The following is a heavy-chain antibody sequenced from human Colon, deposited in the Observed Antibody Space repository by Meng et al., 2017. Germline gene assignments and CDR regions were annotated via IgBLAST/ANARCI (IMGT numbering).Heavy chain of an antibody. D-gene: IGHD1-7*01. Sequence: QLQHQGSRPVLAKPSRTITLTCTVSGSSISCIIWCSCDRPPSGKWLECIGEVYHRVHTNYNPSLKSRVAISVDKSKNQFYLSLLSVTAADTAVYYCGSDQGRELINHWGQGTLVTVSS. CDR3: GSDQGRELINH. CDR1: GSSISCIIW. CDR2: VYHRVHT. J-gene: IGHJ4*02. V-gene: IGHV4-4*02.